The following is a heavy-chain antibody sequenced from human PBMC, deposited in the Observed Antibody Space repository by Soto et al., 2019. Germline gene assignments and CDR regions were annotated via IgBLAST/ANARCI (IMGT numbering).Heavy chain of an antibody. D-gene: IGHD2-15*01. J-gene: IGHJ5*02. CDR2: ISYDGSNK. CDR3: AKDLSYCSGGSCSPFDP. V-gene: IGHV3-30*18. Sequence: GGSLRLSCAASGFTFSSYGMHWVRQAPGKGLEWVAVISYDGSNKYYADSVKGRFTISRDNSKNTLYLQMNSLRAEDTAVYYCAKDLSYCSGGSCSPFDPWGQGT. CDR1: GFTFSSYG.